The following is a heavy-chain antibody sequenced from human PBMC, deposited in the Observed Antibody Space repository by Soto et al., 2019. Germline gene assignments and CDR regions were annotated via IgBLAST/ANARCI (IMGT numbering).Heavy chain of an antibody. CDR3: ARGEQYSGRIFDD. J-gene: IGHJ4*01. CDR2: TYYRSKWYY. D-gene: IGHD1-26*01. V-gene: IGHV6-1*01. CDR1: GDSVSSNSAG. Sequence: SQTLSLTCAITGDSVSSNSAGWSWVRQSPSRGLEWLRRTYYRSKWYYEYAVSVRGRITINPDTSKNQYSLQLNSVTPEDTAVYFCARGEQYSGRIFDDWGQGTLVTVSS.